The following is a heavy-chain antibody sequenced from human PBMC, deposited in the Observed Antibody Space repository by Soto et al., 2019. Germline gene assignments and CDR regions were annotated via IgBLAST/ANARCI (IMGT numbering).Heavy chain of an antibody. V-gene: IGHV3-23*01. D-gene: IGHD1-26*01. CDR1: GYTFSRYA. Sequence: GGSLRLSCATFGYTFSRYAMSWVRQAPGKGLEWVSAISASDDSTYYADSVKGRFTISRDNSKNTLYLQMNSLRADDTAVYFCAKEGWEVPGQDALDIWGQGTMVTVSS. J-gene: IGHJ3*02. CDR3: AKEGWEVPGQDALDI. CDR2: ISASDDST.